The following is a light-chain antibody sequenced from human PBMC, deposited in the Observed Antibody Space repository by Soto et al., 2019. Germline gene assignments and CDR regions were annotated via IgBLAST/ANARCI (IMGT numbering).Light chain of an antibody. CDR2: GAS. J-gene: IGKJ2*01. CDR3: QQYDTSAT. Sequence: VLTQSPSTLSLSPGERATLSCRASRSVSASYLAWYQQKPGQAPRLLIYGASSRATGVPDRFSGSGSGTDFTLTISRLEPEDSAVYYCQQYDTSATFGQGTKLEI. CDR1: RSVSASY. V-gene: IGKV3-20*01.